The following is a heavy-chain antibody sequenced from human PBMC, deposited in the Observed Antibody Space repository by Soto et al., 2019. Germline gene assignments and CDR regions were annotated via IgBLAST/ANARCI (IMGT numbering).Heavy chain of an antibody. Sequence: QVQLVQSGAEVKKPGASVKVSCKASGYTFTGYYMHWVRQAPGQGLEWMGWINPNSGGTNYAQKFQGWVTMTRDTSISTGYMELSRLRSDDTAVYYCARSVLGYCSGGSCQVLMTHNWFDPWGQGTLVTVSS. V-gene: IGHV1-2*04. CDR1: GYTFTGYY. J-gene: IGHJ5*02. CDR3: ARSVLGYCSGGSCQVLMTHNWFDP. CDR2: INPNSGGT. D-gene: IGHD2-15*01.